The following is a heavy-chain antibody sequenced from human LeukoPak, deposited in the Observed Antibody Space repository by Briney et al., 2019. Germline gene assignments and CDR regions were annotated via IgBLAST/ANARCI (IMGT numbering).Heavy chain of an antibody. V-gene: IGHV1-8*01. CDR1: GYTFTSYD. J-gene: IGHJ5*02. CDR3: AREILREGWFDP. CDR2: MHPNSGNT. Sequence: GASVKVSCKASGYTFTSYDINWVRQATGQGLEWMGWMHPNSGNTGYAQKFQGRVTMTRNTSISTAYMELSSLRSEDTAVYYCAREILREGWFDPWGQGTLVTVSS.